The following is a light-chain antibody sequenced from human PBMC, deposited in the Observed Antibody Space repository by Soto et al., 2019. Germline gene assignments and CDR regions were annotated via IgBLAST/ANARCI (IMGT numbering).Light chain of an antibody. CDR1: RSVSGW. CDR2: DAS. CDR3: QQYETFSGT. Sequence: DIQMNQSPSTLSAAVGDTATVTCRASRSVSGWLAWYKQKPGEAPKLLIYDASALPRGVPSRFSGSGSGTKFTLTIASLQPDDVATYYCQQYETFSGTFGPGTKVDIK. J-gene: IGKJ1*01. V-gene: IGKV1-5*01.